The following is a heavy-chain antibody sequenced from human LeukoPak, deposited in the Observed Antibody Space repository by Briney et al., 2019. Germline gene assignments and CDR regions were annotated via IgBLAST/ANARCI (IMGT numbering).Heavy chain of an antibody. CDR2: INWNGGST. J-gene: IGHJ6*03. CDR3: ARGRTDYDFWSGYGYYYYMDV. Sequence: GGSLRLSCAASGFTFDDYGMSWVRQAPGKGLEWVSGINWNGGSTGYAASVKGRFTISRDNAKNSLYLQMNSLRAEDTALYYCARGRTDYDFWSGYGYYYYMDVWGKGTTVTVSS. D-gene: IGHD3-3*01. CDR1: GFTFDDYG. V-gene: IGHV3-20*04.